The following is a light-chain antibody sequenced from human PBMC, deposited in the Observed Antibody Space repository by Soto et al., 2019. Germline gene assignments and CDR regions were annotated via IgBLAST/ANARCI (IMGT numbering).Light chain of an antibody. CDR1: SSDVGSYTY. CDR3: SSYTISSTYV. V-gene: IGLV2-14*01. Sequence: QSVLTQPASVSGSPGQSIAISCTGTSSDVGSYTYVSWYQQHPGKAPKLMIFDVSNRPSGVSDRFSGSKSGNTASLTICGIQSDHEADHYCSSYTISSTYVFGTGTKVTVL. CDR2: DVS. J-gene: IGLJ1*01.